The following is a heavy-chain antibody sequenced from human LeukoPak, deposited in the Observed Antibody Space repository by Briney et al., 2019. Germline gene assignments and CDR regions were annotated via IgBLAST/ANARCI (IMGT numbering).Heavy chain of an antibody. V-gene: IGHV3-7*01. CDR2: IKQDGSEK. CDR3: ARHSGTYFDY. Sequence: GGSLRLSCAASGFTLSSYWMTWVRQAPGKGLEWLANIKQDGSEKYSVDSVKGRFTTPRDNAKNSLYLQMNSLRAEETAVYYCARHSGTYFDYWGQGTLVTVSS. D-gene: IGHD1-26*01. CDR1: GFTLSSYW. J-gene: IGHJ4*02.